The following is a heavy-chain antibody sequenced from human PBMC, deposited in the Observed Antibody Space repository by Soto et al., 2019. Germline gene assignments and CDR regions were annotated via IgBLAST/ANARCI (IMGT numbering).Heavy chain of an antibody. CDR2: ISFDGTNK. Sequence: GGSLRLSCAASGFTFSTYGMHWVRQAPGKGLEGVAFISFDGTNKYFADSVKGRFTLSRDNSKNTLYLQMNSLRAEDTAVYYCAKSPHNSNLDSGLVDYRGKGTLVTVSS. CDR1: GFTFSTYG. V-gene: IGHV3-30*18. J-gene: IGHJ4*02. D-gene: IGHD4-4*01. CDR3: AKSPHNSNLDSGLVDY.